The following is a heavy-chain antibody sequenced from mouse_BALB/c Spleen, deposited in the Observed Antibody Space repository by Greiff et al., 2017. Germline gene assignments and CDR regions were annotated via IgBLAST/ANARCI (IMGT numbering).Heavy chain of an antibody. CDR2: IDPANGNT. CDR3: AKLLLTDYAMDY. J-gene: IGHJ4*01. D-gene: IGHD4-1*01. CDR1: GFNIKDTY. V-gene: IGHV14-3*02. Sequence: VQLQQSGAELVRPGALVKLSCKASGFNIKDTYMHWVKQRPEQGLEWIGRIDPANGNTKYDPKFQGKATITADTSSNTAYLQLSSLTSEDTAVYYCAKLLLTDYAMDYWGQGTSVTVSS.